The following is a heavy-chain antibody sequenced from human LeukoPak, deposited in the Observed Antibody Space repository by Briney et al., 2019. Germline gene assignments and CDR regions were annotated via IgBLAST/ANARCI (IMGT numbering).Heavy chain of an antibody. CDR2: INPNTGGT. CDR1: GYTFTGYY. V-gene: IGHV1-2*02. J-gene: IGHJ2*01. CDR3: ARVGHYYYESSADWYFDL. D-gene: IGHD3-22*01. Sequence: ASVKVSCKSSGYTFTGYYMHWVRQAPGQGPEWMGWINPNTGGTNYAQNFQGRVTMSRDTSISTVYMELSRLSFDDTALYYCARVGHYYYESSADWYFDLGPWHPGHCLL.